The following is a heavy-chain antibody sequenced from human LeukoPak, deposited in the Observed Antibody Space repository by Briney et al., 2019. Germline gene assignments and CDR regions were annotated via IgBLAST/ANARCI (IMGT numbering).Heavy chain of an antibody. J-gene: IGHJ4*02. CDR1: GYTFTSYD. CDR2: MNPNSGNT. CDR3: AREATTGAYFDS. D-gene: IGHD1-26*01. Sequence: GASVKVSCKASGYTFTSYDINWVRQATGQGLEWMGWMNPNSGNTGYAQKFQGRVTMTRNTSISTAYMELSSLRSDDTAVYYCAREATTGAYFDSWGRGTLVTVSS. V-gene: IGHV1-8*01.